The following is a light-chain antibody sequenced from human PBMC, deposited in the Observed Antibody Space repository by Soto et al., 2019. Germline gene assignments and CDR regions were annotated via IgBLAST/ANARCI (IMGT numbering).Light chain of an antibody. Sequence: QSALTQPASVSGSPGQSITISCTGTSSDVGGSNYVSWYQQHPGTAPKLMIYDVRNRPSGVSNRFSGSKSGDTASLTISGLQAEDEADYYCCSYTSSSTSVFGTGTKVPVL. CDR1: SSDVGGSNY. CDR3: CSYTSSSTSV. V-gene: IGLV2-14*03. CDR2: DVR. J-gene: IGLJ1*01.